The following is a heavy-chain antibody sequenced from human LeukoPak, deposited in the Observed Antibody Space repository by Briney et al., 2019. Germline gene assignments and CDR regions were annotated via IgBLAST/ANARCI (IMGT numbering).Heavy chain of an antibody. CDR2: IYHSGST. J-gene: IGHJ4*02. V-gene: IGHV4-30-2*01. CDR3: ARERGYYAGSYSDH. D-gene: IGHD4-23*01. Sequence: NASETLTLTCTVSGGSISSGGYYWSWIRQPPGKGLEWIGYIYHSGSTYYNPSLKSRVTISVDRSKNQFSLKLSSVTAADTAVYYCARERGYYAGSYSDHWGQGTLVTVSS. CDR1: GGSISSGGYY.